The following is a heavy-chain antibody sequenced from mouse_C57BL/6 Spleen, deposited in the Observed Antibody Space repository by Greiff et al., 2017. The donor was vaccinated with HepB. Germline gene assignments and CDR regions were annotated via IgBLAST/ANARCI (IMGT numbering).Heavy chain of an antibody. CDR3: ARDRSNCFAY. V-gene: IGHV3-6*01. CDR1: GYSITSGYY. J-gene: IGHJ3*01. D-gene: IGHD2-5*01. CDR2: ISYDGSN. Sequence: DLKLQESGPGLVKPSQSLSLTCSVTGYSITSGYYWNWIRQFPGNKLEWMGYISYDGSNNYNPSLKNRISITRDTSKNQFFLKLNSVTTEDTATYYCARDRSNCFAYWGQGTLVTVSA.